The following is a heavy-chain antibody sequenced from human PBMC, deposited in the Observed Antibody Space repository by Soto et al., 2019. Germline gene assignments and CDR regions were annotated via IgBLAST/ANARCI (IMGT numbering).Heavy chain of an antibody. J-gene: IGHJ6*02. CDR2: IIPIFGTA. D-gene: IGHD6-6*01. Sequence: ASVKVSCKASGGTFSSYAISWVRQAPGQGLEWMGGIIPIFGTANYAQKFQGRVTITADESTSTAYMELSSLRSEDTAVYYCAATVAARMYYYGMDVWGQGTTVTVSS. CDR3: AATVAARMYYYGMDV. V-gene: IGHV1-69*13. CDR1: GGTFSSYA.